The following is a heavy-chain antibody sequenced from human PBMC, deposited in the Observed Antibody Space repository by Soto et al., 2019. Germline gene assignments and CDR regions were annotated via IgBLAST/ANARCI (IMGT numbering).Heavy chain of an antibody. CDR3: ATTSSPSIAVAGSGYFYGMDV. V-gene: IGHV1-69*06. Sequence: QVHLVQSGAEVKKPGSSVKVSCKASGGTFSTYAISWVRQAPGQGLEWMGGIIPLFGAAHYAQKFQGRVTITADKSTSTAYVELSSLRSEDTAMYYCATTSSPSIAVAGSGYFYGMDVWGQGTTVTVSS. D-gene: IGHD6-19*01. J-gene: IGHJ6*02. CDR2: IIPLFGAA. CDR1: GGTFSTYA.